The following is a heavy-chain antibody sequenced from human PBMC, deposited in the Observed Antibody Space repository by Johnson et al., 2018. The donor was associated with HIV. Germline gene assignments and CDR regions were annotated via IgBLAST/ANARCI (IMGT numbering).Heavy chain of an antibody. CDR1: GFTFSSYA. J-gene: IGHJ3*02. D-gene: IGHD3-16*01. Sequence: QVQLVESGGGVVQPGRSRRLSCAASGFTFSSYAMHWVRQAPGKGLEWVAVISYDGSNKYYADSVKGRFTISRENARYSLYLQMNSLRAEDTALYYCARGRNNTGDGGAFDIWGQGTMVTVSS. CDR3: ARGRNNTGDGGAFDI. V-gene: IGHV3-30-3*01. CDR2: ISYDGSNK.